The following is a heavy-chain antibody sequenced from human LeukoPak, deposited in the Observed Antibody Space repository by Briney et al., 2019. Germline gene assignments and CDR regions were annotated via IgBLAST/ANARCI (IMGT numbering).Heavy chain of an antibody. J-gene: IGHJ5*02. CDR3: ASGTYSSSSGYWFDP. CDR1: GYTFTSYD. CDR2: MNPNSGNT. D-gene: IGHD6-6*01. Sequence: ASVKVSCKASGYTFTSYDINWVRQAAGQGLEWMGWMNPNSGNTGYAQKFQGRVTMTRNTSISTAYMELSSLRSEDTAVYYCASGTYSSSSGYWFDPWGQGTLVTVFS. V-gene: IGHV1-8*01.